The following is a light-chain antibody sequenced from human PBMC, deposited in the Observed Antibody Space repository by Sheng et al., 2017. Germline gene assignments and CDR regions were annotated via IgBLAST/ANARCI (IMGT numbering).Light chain of an antibody. J-gene: IGKJ4*01. V-gene: IGKV3-15*01. CDR2: DAS. CDR1: QYINNK. CDR3: QQYGSSPLT. Sequence: EIVMTQSPATLSLSPRERATLSCRASQYINNKLAWYQQKPGQAPRLLIFDASTRAAGVPVRFTGSGSGTEFTLTISNLQSEDFAVYYCQQYGSSPLTFGGGTKVEIK.